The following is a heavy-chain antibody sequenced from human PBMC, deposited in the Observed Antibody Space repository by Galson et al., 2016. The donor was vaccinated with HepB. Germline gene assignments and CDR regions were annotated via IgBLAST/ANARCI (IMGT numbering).Heavy chain of an antibody. CDR1: GFTLSSYW. V-gene: IGHV3-7*05. CDR2: IKQDGSEE. J-gene: IGHJ4*02. D-gene: IGHD3-10*01. CDR3: ARRRSSGSHDY. Sequence: SLRLSCAASGFTLSSYWMSWVRQAPGKGLEWVANIKQDGSEEYYVDSVKGRFTISRDNARNSLYLQMNSLRAEDTAVYYCARRRSSGSHDYWGQGTLVTVSS.